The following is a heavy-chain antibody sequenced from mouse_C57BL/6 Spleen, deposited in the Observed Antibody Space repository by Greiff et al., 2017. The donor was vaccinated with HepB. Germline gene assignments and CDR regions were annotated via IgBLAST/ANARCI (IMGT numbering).Heavy chain of an antibody. CDR1: GYSITSGYY. V-gene: IGHV3-6*01. J-gene: IGHJ2*01. Sequence: EVQLQESGPGLVKPSQSLSLTCSVTGYSITSGYYWNWIRQFPGNKLEWMGYISYDGSNNYNPSLKNRISITRDTSKNQFFLKLNSVTTEDTATYYCARDLLWSSDYWGQGTTLTVSS. CDR2: ISYDGSN. D-gene: IGHD2-1*01. CDR3: ARDLLWSSDY.